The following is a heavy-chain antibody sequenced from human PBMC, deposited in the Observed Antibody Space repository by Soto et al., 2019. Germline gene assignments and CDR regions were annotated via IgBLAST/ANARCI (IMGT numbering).Heavy chain of an antibody. CDR3: ARESPSTVTTYGIFDY. V-gene: IGHV4-59*12. D-gene: IGHD4-17*01. Sequence: SETLSLTCTVSGGSISSYYWSWIRQPPGKGLEWIGYIYYSGSTNYNPSLKSRVTISVDTSKNQFSLKLSSVTAADTAVYYCARESPSTVTTYGIFDYWGQGTLVTVSS. CDR2: IYYSGST. J-gene: IGHJ4*02. CDR1: GGSISSYY.